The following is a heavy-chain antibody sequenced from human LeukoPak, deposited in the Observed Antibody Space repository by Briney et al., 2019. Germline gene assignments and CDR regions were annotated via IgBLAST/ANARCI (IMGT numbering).Heavy chain of an antibody. CDR1: GYSISSGYY. J-gene: IGHJ3*02. D-gene: IGHD2-15*01. CDR3: ATPSGYCSGGSCYSVTGALDI. V-gene: IGHV4-38-2*01. CDR2: IYHSGGT. Sequence: SETLSLTCAVSGYSISSGYYWGWIRQPPGKGLEWIGSIYHSGGTYYNPSLKSRVIISVDTSKNQFSLKLSSVAAADTAVYYCATPSGYCSGGSCYSVTGALDIWGQGTMVTVSS.